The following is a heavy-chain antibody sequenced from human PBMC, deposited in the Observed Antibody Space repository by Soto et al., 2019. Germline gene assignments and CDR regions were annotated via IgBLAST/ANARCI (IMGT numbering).Heavy chain of an antibody. J-gene: IGHJ3*02. Sequence: SQTLSLTCAISGDGVSSGTVVWNWIRLSPSRGLEWLGRTYYRSRWYHEYVVFLQSRISINPDTSKNHYTPQLNSVTPEDTAVYSCPRPISATRVGTAFDSWGQGTKVTVSS. CDR3: PRPISATRVGTAFDS. CDR1: GDGVSSGTVV. V-gene: IGHV6-1*01. D-gene: IGHD1-26*01. CDR2: TYYRSRWYH.